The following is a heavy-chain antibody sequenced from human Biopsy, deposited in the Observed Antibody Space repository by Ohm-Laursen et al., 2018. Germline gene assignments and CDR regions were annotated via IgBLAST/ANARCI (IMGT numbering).Heavy chain of an antibody. CDR1: GITFTRYA. D-gene: IGHD2-21*01. CDR2: ISASGGDK. CDR3: AFCGPVCG. V-gene: IGHV3-23*01. J-gene: IGHJ4*02. Sequence: SLRPSCADSGITFTRYAFSWVRQGTEMGLEWVSGISASGGDKYYADSVKGRFTISRDNSKSTVYLQVSSLRPEDTARYYCAFCGPVCGWGQGTLVTVSS.